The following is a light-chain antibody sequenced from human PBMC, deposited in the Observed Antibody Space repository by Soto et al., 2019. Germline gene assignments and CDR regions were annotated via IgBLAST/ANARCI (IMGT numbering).Light chain of an antibody. J-gene: IGKJ2*01. Sequence: EIVLTQSPGTLSLSPGERATLSCRASQSVSSSYLAWYQQKPGQAPRLLIYGASSRATGNPDRFSGSGSVTDFTLTISRLDPEDFAVYYCHQYGSSPYTFGQGPKLEIK. CDR3: HQYGSSPYT. CDR2: GAS. V-gene: IGKV3-20*01. CDR1: QSVSSSY.